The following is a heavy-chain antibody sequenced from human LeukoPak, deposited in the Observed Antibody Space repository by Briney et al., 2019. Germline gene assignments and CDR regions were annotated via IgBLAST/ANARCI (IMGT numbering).Heavy chain of an antibody. CDR3: TPLTGACNFDS. CDR2: ISSSGSTT. J-gene: IGHJ5*01. Sequence: GGSLRLSCAASGFSFSVYEMHWVRQAPGKGLEWISDISSSGSTTYYADSVKGRFTISRDNAKRFLYLQMNSLRAEDTAVYYCTPLTGACNFDSGGEGPLVTVSS. V-gene: IGHV3-48*03. D-gene: IGHD7-27*01. CDR1: GFSFSVYE.